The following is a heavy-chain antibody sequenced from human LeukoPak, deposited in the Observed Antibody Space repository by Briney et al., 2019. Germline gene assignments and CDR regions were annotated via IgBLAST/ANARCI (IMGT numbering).Heavy chain of an antibody. D-gene: IGHD3-22*01. CDR2: ISGSGGST. Sequence: GGSLRLSCAASGFTFSNYAMNWVRQAPGKGLEWVSAISGSGGSTYYADSVKGRFTISRDNSKNTLYLQMNSLRAEDTAVYYCAKPGDYYDSQPFDYWGQGTLVTVSS. CDR1: GFTFSNYA. J-gene: IGHJ4*02. CDR3: AKPGDYYDSQPFDY. V-gene: IGHV3-23*01.